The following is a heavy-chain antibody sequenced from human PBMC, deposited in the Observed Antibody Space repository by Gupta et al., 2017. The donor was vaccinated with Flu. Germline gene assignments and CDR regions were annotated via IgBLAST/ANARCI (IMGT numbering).Heavy chain of an antibody. Sequence: LEWMGRINPNSGGTNYAQKFQGRVTMTRDTSISTAYMELSSLRSDDTAVYYCARSGYCSGGSCYPYYYYMDVWGKGTTVTVSS. V-gene: IGHV1-2*06. D-gene: IGHD2-15*01. CDR2: INPNSGGT. CDR3: ARSGYCSGGSCYPYYYYMDV. J-gene: IGHJ6*03.